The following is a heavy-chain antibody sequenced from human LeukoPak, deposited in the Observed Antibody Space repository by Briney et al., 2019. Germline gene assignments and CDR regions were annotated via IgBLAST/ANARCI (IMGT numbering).Heavy chain of an antibody. CDR1: GFTFSSYA. D-gene: IGHD3-10*01. Sequence: GGSLRLSCAASGFTFSSYAISWVRQAPGKGLEWVSAISGSGGSTYYADSVKGRFTISRDNSKNTLYLQMNSLRAEDTAVYYCAKAAVLLWFGGQDYWGQGTLVTVSS. V-gene: IGHV3-23*01. J-gene: IGHJ4*02. CDR2: ISGSGGST. CDR3: AKAAVLLWFGGQDY.